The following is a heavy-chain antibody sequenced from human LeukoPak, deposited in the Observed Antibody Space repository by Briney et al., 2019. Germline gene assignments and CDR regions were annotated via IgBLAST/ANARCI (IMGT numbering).Heavy chain of an antibody. J-gene: IGHJ4*02. Sequence: PGGSLRLSCAASGFTVGSYYMNWVRQASGKGLEWVSVIYSGGSTSSADSVKGRFTISRDNSKNTLYLQMNSLRAEDTAVYYCAGSTTVAYYWGQGTLVTDSS. D-gene: IGHD4-23*01. CDR1: GFTVGSYY. CDR3: AGSTTVAYY. CDR2: IYSGGST. V-gene: IGHV3-53*01.